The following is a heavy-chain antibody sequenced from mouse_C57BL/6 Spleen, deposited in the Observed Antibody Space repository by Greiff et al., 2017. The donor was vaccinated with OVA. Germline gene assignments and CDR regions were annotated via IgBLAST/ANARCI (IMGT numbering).Heavy chain of an antibody. Sequence: DVMLVESGGGLVKPGGSLKLSCAASGFTFSDYGMHWVRQAPEKGLEWVAYISSGSSTIYYADTVKGRFTISRDTAKNTLFLQMTSLRSEDTAMYYCARGLPYYAMDYWGQGTSVTVSS. CDR1: GFTFSDYG. J-gene: IGHJ4*01. V-gene: IGHV5-17*01. CDR3: ARGLPYYAMDY. CDR2: ISSGSSTI. D-gene: IGHD3-1*01.